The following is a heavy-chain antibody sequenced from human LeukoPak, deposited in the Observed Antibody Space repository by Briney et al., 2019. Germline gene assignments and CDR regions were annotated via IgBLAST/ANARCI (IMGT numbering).Heavy chain of an antibody. Sequence: GGSLRLSCAASGFTFSSYWMHWVRQAPGKGLVWVSRINSDGSSTSYADSVKGRFTISRDNAKNTLYLQMNSLRAEDTAVYYCARAGTGYYDFWSGYDTSVYFDYWGQGTLVTVSS. CDR2: INSDGSST. J-gene: IGHJ4*02. CDR1: GFTFSSYW. V-gene: IGHV3-74*01. D-gene: IGHD3-3*01. CDR3: ARAGTGYYDFWSGYDTSVYFDY.